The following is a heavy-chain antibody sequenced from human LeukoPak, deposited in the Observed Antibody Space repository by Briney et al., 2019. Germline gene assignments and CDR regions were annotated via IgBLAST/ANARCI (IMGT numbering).Heavy chain of an antibody. J-gene: IGHJ5*02. CDR2: IIPIFGTA. CDR1: GGTFSSYA. V-gene: IGHV1-69*13. D-gene: IGHD3-10*01. Sequence: WASVKVSCKASGGTFSSYAISWVRQAPGQGLEWMGGIIPIFGTANYAQKFQGRVTITADESTSTAYMELSSLRSEDTAVYYCARCPEVRGVIMTRFDPWGQGTLVTVSS. CDR3: ARCPEVRGVIMTRFDP.